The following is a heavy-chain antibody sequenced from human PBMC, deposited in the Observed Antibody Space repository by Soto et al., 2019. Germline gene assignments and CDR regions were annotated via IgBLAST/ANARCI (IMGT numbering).Heavy chain of an antibody. CDR3: ARTLTMVRGVINYYYYYGMDV. V-gene: IGHV4-34*01. D-gene: IGHD3-10*01. J-gene: IGHJ6*02. Sequence: PSETLSLTCAVYGGSFSGYYWSWIRQPPGKGLEWIGEINHSGSTNYNPSLKSRVTISVDTSKNQFSLKLSSVTAADTAVYYCARTLTMVRGVINYYYYYGMDVWGQGTTVTVSS. CDR2: INHSGST. CDR1: GGSFSGYY.